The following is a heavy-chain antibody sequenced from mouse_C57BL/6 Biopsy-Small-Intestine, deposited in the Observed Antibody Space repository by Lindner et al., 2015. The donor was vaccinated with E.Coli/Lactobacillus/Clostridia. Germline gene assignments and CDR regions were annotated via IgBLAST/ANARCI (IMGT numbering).Heavy chain of an antibody. CDR2: INPSSGST. Sequence: SVKVSCKAFGYTFTSYYMHWVRQAPGQGLEWMGIINPSSGSTNCAQKFQDRVTMTRDTTTSTVYMEMSSLRSEDTAVYYCSRATVTDAFDFWGQGTMVTVSS. CDR1: GYTFTSYY. CDR3: SRATVTDAFDF. J-gene: IGHJ3*01. V-gene: IGHV1-4*01. D-gene: IGHD2-13*01.